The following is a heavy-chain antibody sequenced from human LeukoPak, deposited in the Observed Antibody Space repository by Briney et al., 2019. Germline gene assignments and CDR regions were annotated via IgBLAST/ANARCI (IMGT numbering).Heavy chain of an antibody. V-gene: IGHV3-21*01. Sequence: GGSLRLSCAASGFTFSSYSMNWVRQAPGKGLEWVSSISSSSSYIYYADSVKGRFTISRDNSKNTLYLQMNSLRAEDTAVYYCARDGEYYDILTGYYPSVYWGQGTLVTVSS. CDR3: ARDGEYYDILTGYYPSVY. J-gene: IGHJ4*02. CDR2: ISSSSSYI. D-gene: IGHD3-9*01. CDR1: GFTFSSYS.